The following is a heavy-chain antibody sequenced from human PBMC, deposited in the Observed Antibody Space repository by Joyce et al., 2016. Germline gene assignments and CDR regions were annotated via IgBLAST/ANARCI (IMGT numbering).Heavy chain of an antibody. CDR3: ARIPGSSYYQPFDY. J-gene: IGHJ4*02. CDR1: TFSFSYFA. Sequence: QVQLVESGGGLVQPGRSLRLSCAGSTFSFSYFAMHWVRQAPGKGLEWVAFISSDGDRQHYADSVKGRFTISRDNSLNTLFLQMNRLRAEDTARYYCARIPGSSYYQPFDYWGQGTQVTVSS. CDR2: ISSDGDRQ. V-gene: IGHV3-30-3*01. D-gene: IGHD3-22*01.